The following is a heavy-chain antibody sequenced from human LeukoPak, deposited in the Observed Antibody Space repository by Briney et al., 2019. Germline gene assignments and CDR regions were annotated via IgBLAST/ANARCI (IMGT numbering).Heavy chain of an antibody. CDR2: IYHIGTT. CDR3: ATTTVVTRDFDY. Sequence: SETLSLTCAVSGYSIRSAYYWGWIRQPPGKGLEWIGSIYHIGTTYYNPSLKSRVTISLNTSKSQFSLKLTSVTAADTAVYYCATTTVVTRDFDYWGRGTLVTVSS. J-gene: IGHJ4*02. V-gene: IGHV4-38-2*01. CDR1: GYSIRSAYY. D-gene: IGHD4-23*01.